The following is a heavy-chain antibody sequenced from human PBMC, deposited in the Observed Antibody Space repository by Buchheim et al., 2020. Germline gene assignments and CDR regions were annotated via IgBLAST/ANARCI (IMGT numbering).Heavy chain of an antibody. J-gene: IGHJ4*02. CDR1: GYTFTSYY. CDR2: INPSGGST. CDR3: ARKAPSYGGARTYYFDY. Sequence: QVQLVQSGAEVKKPGASVKISCKTSGYTFTSYYMHWVQQAPGQGLEWMGIINPSGGSTSYAQKFQGRVNMTRDTSTSTVYMELSSLRSEDTAVYYCARKAPSYGGARTYYFDYWGQGTL. V-gene: IGHV1-46*01. D-gene: IGHD4-23*01.